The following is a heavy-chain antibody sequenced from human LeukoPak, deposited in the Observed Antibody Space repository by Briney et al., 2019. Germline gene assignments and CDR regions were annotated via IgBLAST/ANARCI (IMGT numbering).Heavy chain of an antibody. CDR3: ALIVVVVAATLP. J-gene: IGHJ5*02. CDR1: GYTFTGYY. V-gene: IGHV1-2*06. Sequence: GASVKVSCKASGYTFTGYYMHWVRQAPGQGLEWMGRINPNSGGTNYAQKFQGRVTMTRDTSISTAYMELSRLRSDDTAVYYCALIVVVVAATLPWGQGTLVTVSS. D-gene: IGHD2-15*01. CDR2: INPNSGGT.